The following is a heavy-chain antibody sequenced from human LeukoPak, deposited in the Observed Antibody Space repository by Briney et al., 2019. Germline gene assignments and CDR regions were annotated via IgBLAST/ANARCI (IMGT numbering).Heavy chain of an antibody. CDR1: GGAISSYY. CDR2: IYHSGSS. V-gene: IGHV4-59*01. J-gene: IGHJ3*02. D-gene: IGHD3-22*01. CDR3: ARVWGVTDFYDSRGAFDI. Sequence: SETLSLTCTVSGGAISSYYWSWIRQPPGKGLEWLGYIYHSGSSNYNPSLKSRVTISVDTSKNQFSLKLNSVTAADTAVYYCARVWGVTDFYDSRGAFDIWGQGTVVTVS.